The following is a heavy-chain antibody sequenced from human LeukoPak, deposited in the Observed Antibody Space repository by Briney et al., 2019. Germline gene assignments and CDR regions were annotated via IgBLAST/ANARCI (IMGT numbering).Heavy chain of an antibody. V-gene: IGHV4-59*10. CDR1: GGSFSGYY. CDR2: IYTSGST. CDR3: LGVPAAKHRHAFDI. J-gene: IGHJ3*02. D-gene: IGHD2-2*01. Sequence: SETLSLTCAVYGGSFSGYYWSWIRQPAGKGLEWIGRIYTSGSTNYNPSLKSRVTMSVDTSKSQFSLKLSSVTAADTAVYYCLGVPAAKHRHAFDIWGQGTMVTVSS.